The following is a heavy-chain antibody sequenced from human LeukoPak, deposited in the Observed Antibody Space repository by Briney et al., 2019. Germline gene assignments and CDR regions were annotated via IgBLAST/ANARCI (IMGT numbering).Heavy chain of an antibody. CDR3: ARDLYRIVVVPHYFDY. D-gene: IGHD3-22*01. V-gene: IGHV3-21*01. CDR2: ISSSSSYI. CDR1: GFTFSSYE. J-gene: IGHJ4*02. Sequence: GGSLRLSCAASGFTFSSYEMNWVRQAPGKGLEWVSSISSSSSYIYYADSVKGRFTISRDNAKNSLYLQMNSLRAEDTAVYYCARDLYRIVVVPHYFDYWGQGTLVTVSS.